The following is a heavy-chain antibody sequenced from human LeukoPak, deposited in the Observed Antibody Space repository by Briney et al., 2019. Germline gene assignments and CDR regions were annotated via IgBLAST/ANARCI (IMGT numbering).Heavy chain of an antibody. CDR2: INSDGSTT. D-gene: IGHD1-7*01. Sequence: GGSLRLSCAASGFTFSTSWVHWVRQAPGKGLVWVSRINSDGSTTTYADSVKGRFIVSRDNAKNTLYLQMNSLGAEDTAVYCCTRAGNYYFEYWGQGTLVTVSS. J-gene: IGHJ4*02. CDR3: TRAGNYYFEY. CDR1: GFTFSTSW. V-gene: IGHV3-74*01.